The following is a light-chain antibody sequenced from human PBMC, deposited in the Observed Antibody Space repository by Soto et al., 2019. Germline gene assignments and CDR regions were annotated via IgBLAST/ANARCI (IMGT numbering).Light chain of an antibody. CDR1: QSISSY. V-gene: IGKV1-39*01. CDR2: AAS. CDR3: QQSFSPPYT. J-gene: IGKJ2*01. Sequence: IHMTHSPSSLSASLGDIVAITFRASQSISSYLNWYQQKPGKAAKLLIYAASSLQSGVPSRFSGRGSGTDFTLTISSLQPEDFATYYCQQSFSPPYTFGQGTKVDIK.